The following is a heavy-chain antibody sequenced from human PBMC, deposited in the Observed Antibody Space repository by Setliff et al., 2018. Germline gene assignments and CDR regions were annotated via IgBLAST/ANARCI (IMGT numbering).Heavy chain of an antibody. Sequence: SETLSLTCTVYGGSFSNNYWSWIRQPPGKGLEWNGESNHGGSTTYHPSLKSRLTMSVDTSKNQFSLKLAAVTAADTAVYYCVRESRSTWYRRDFWGQGTLVTVSS. CDR3: VRESRSTWYRRDF. V-gene: IGHV4-34*01. CDR1: GGSFSNNY. J-gene: IGHJ4*02. D-gene: IGHD6-13*01. CDR2: SNHGGST.